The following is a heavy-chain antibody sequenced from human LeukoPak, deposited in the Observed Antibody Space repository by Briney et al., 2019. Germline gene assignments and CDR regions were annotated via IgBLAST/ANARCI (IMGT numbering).Heavy chain of an antibody. D-gene: IGHD2-2*01. CDR2: INPNSGGT. V-gene: IGHV1-2*02. CDR3: ARARGDIVVVPAAIWFDP. Sequence: ASVKVSCKASGYTFTGYYMHWVRQAPGQGLEWMGWINPNSGGTNYAQKFQGRVTITADESTSTAYMELSSLRSEDTAVYYCARARGDIVVVPAAIWFDPWGQGTLVTVSS. CDR1: GYTFTGYY. J-gene: IGHJ5*02.